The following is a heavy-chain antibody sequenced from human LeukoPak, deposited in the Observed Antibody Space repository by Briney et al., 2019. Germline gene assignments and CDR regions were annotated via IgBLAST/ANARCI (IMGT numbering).Heavy chain of an antibody. J-gene: IGHJ4*02. CDR1: GGTFSSYT. Sequence: ASVKVSCKASGGTFSSYTISWVRQAPGQGLEWMGWMNPNSGNTGYAQKFQGRVTMTRNTSISTAYMELSSLRSEDTAVYYCARGLTMVRGVIIPYWGQGTLVTVSS. D-gene: IGHD3-10*01. V-gene: IGHV1-8*02. CDR3: ARGLTMVRGVIIPY. CDR2: MNPNSGNT.